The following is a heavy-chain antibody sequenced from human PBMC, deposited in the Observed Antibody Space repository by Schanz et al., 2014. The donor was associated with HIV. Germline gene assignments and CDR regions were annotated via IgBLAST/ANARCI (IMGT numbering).Heavy chain of an antibody. V-gene: IGHV3-9*01. CDR1: GFTFDDYA. CDR3: ARDSAAARY. D-gene: IGHD6-13*01. Sequence: EVQLVESGGNLVQPGRSLRLSCAASGFTFDDYAMHWVRQAPGKGLEWVSGISWNGITIGYADSVKGRFTISRDNAKNSLYLQMNSLRDEDTAVYYCARDSAAARYWGQGTLVIVSP. J-gene: IGHJ4*02. CDR2: ISWNGITI.